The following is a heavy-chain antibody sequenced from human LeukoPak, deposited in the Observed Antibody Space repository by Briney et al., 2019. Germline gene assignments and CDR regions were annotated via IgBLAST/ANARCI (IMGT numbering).Heavy chain of an antibody. CDR3: ARGRRRAFRSSGWYGFDY. V-gene: IGHV4-34*01. CDR1: GGSFSGYY. J-gene: IGHJ4*02. CDR2: INHSGST. Sequence: PSETLSLTCAVYGGSFSGYYWSWIRQPPGKGLEWIGEINHSGSTNYNSSLKSRVTISVDTSKNQFSLKLSSVTAADTAVYYCARGRRRAFRSSGWYGFDYWGQGTLVTVSS. D-gene: IGHD6-19*01.